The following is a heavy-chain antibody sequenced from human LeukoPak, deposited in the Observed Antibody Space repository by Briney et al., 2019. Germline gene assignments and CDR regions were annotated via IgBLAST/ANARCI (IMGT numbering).Heavy chain of an antibody. D-gene: IGHD4-23*01. CDR2: IYYSGST. V-gene: IGHV4-59*08. CDR3: ARPNYGGHDAFDI. CDR1: GGSISSYY. J-gene: IGHJ3*02. Sequence: SETLSLTCPVSGGSISSYYWSWIRQPPGKGLEWIGYIYYSGSTNYNPSLKSRVTISVDTSKNQFSLKLSSVTAADTAVYYCARPNYGGHDAFDIWGQGTMVTVSS.